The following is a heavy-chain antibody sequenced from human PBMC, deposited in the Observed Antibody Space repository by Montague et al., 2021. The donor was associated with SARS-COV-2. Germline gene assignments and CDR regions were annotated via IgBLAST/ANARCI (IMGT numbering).Heavy chain of an antibody. CDR1: GDSISNYS. CDR3: ARHLRVTTVTSHMYHYAMDV. V-gene: IGHV4-59*08. CDR2: IYYSGST. D-gene: IGHD4-11*01. Sequence: SKTLSLTCSVSGDSISNYSWSWIRQSPGKGLGWIGYIYYSGSTNYNPSLTSRVTISVDTSKNQVSLKLTSVTAADTAVYYCARHLRVTTVTSHMYHYAMDVWGQGTTVTVSS. J-gene: IGHJ6*02.